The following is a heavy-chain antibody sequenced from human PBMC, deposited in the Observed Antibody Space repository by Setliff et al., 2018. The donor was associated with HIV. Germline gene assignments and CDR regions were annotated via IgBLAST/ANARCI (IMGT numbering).Heavy chain of an antibody. J-gene: IGHJ4*02. CDR2: IIPVFGTA. V-gene: IGHV1-69*13. CDR3: ARDGPGHESGGY. CDR1: GYSFTTYA. Sequence: SVKVSCKASGYSFTTYAISWVRQAPGQGLEWMGGIIPVFGTANYAQKFQGRVTITADESTGTAYMELSSLRSEDTAVYYCARDGPGHESGGYWGQGTLVTVSS.